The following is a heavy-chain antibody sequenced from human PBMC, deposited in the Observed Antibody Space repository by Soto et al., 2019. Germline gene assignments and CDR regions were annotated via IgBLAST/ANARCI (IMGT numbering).Heavy chain of an antibody. V-gene: IGHV4-39*01. Sequence: SETLSLTCTVSGGSISSGNYYWGWIRQPPGKGLEWIGTIYYSGSTYYNSPLKSRVTISVDTSKNHFSLKLSSVTAADTAVYFCARQGTSGYYPVAFDSWGQGTLVTVS. J-gene: IGHJ4*02. CDR2: IYYSGST. CDR1: GGSISSGNYY. CDR3: ARQGTSGYYPVAFDS. D-gene: IGHD3-22*01.